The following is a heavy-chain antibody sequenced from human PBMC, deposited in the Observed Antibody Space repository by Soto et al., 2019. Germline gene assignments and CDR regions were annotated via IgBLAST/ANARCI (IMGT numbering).Heavy chain of an antibody. CDR1: GFTFSSYA. V-gene: IGHV3-30-3*01. D-gene: IGHD6-13*01. CDR3: ARGAAAGTRSGMDV. Sequence: QVQLVESGGGVVQPGRSLRLSCAASGFTFSSYAMHWVRQAPGKGLEWVAVISYDGSNKYYADYVKGRFTISRDNSKNTLYLQMNSLRAEDTAVYYCARGAAAGTRSGMDVWGQGTTVTVSS. CDR2: ISYDGSNK. J-gene: IGHJ6*02.